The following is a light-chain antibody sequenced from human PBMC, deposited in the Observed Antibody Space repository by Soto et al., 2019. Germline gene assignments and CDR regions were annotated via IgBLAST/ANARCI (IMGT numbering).Light chain of an antibody. CDR1: QSVSTW. CDR2: DAS. V-gene: IGKV1-5*01. CDR3: QQYSNYWT. J-gene: IGKJ1*01. Sequence: DIQMTQSPSTLSASVGDRVTITCRASQSVSTWLAWYQQRPGQAPEVLIYDASSLKGGVPSKFSGSGSGTEFTITISDLQPDDFATYYCQQYSNYWTFGQGTKVEIK.